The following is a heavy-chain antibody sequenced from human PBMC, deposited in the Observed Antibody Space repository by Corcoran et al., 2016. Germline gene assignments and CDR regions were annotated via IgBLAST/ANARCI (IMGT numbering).Heavy chain of an antibody. CDR3: AKDGKVVPDATNYYGMDV. CDR1: GFTFSSYG. D-gene: IGHD2-2*01. CDR2: ISYDGSNK. J-gene: IGHJ6*02. V-gene: IGHV3-30*18. Sequence: QVQMVESGGGVVQPGRSLRLSCAAAGFTFSSYGMHWVRQAPGKGLEWGAVISYDGSNKYYADSVKGRFTISRDNSKNTLYLQMNSLRAEDTGVYYCAKDGKVVPDATNYYGMDVWGQGTTVTVSS.